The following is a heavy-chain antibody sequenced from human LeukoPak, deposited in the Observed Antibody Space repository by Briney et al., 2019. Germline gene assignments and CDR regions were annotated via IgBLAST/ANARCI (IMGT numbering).Heavy chain of an antibody. CDR2: VCAYDGDT. Sequence: ASVKVSCKASGYTFTNYGISWVRQAPGQGLEWIVWVCAYDGDTNYAEKLQGRVTMTTDTSTSTAYLELRSLRSDDTAVYYCARDYDRWNNDCFDPWGQGTLVIVSS. CDR1: GYTFTNYG. CDR3: ARDYDRWNNDCFDP. D-gene: IGHD1/OR15-1a*01. V-gene: IGHV1-18*01. J-gene: IGHJ5*02.